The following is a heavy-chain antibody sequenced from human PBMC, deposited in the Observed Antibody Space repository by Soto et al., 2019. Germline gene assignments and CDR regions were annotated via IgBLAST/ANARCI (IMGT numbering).Heavy chain of an antibody. Sequence: SETLSLTCAVSSGSITSSNCWSWVRQPPGKGLEWIGEVSHSGSTNYIPSLKSRVTISVDKSRNQFSLRLNSVTAADTAVYYCARNRYGGYDFDLWGQGTLVTVSS. CDR2: VSHSGST. V-gene: IGHV4-4*02. J-gene: IGHJ4*02. CDR1: SGSITSSNC. CDR3: ARNRYGGYDFDL. D-gene: IGHD5-12*01.